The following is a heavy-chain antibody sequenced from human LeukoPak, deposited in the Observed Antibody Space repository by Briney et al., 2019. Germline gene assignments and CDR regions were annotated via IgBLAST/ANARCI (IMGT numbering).Heavy chain of an antibody. Sequence: SETLSLTCTVSGGSISSSSYYWGWIRQPPGKGLEWIGSIYYSGSTYYNPSLKSRVTISVDTSKNQLSLKLSSVTAADTALYYCARHQGGFLQWSYFDYWGQGTLVTVSS. CDR1: GGSISSSSYY. D-gene: IGHD3-3*01. CDR2: IYYSGST. J-gene: IGHJ4*02. V-gene: IGHV4-39*01. CDR3: ARHQGGFLQWSYFDY.